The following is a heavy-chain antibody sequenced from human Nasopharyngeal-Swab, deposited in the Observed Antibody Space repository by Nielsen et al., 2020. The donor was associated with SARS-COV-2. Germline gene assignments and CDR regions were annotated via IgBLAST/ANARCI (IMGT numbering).Heavy chain of an antibody. CDR3: TPPNSSGWYTGAFDI. J-gene: IGHJ3*02. V-gene: IGHV3-15*01. D-gene: IGHD6-19*01. CDR1: GFTFSNAW. Sequence: GGSLRLSCAASGFTFSNAWMSWVRQAPGKGLEWVGRIKSKTDGGTTDYAAPVKGRFTISRDDSNNTLYLQMNSLKTEDTAVYYCTPPNSSGWYTGAFDIWGQGTMVTVSS. CDR2: IKSKTDGGTT.